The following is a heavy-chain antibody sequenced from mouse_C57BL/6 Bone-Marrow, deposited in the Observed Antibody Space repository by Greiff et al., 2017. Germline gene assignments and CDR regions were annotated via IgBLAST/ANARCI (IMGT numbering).Heavy chain of an antibody. CDR1: GFNITDDY. Sequence: VQLKESGAELVRPGASVKLSCTASGFNITDDYIHWVKQRPEQGLEWIGWIDPEIGDTEYASKFKGKATMTSDTSSNTAYIQLSSLTSEDTAVYYCATLDCNHFDFWGQGTPLTVAS. J-gene: IGHJ2*01. CDR3: ATLDCNHFDF. D-gene: IGHD2-1*01. V-gene: IGHV14-4*01. CDR2: IDPEIGDT.